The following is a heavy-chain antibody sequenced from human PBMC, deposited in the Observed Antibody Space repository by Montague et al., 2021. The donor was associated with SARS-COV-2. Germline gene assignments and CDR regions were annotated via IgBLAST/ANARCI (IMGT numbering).Heavy chain of an antibody. CDR1: GVSFSDHF. CDR3: ARVNYGEVDY. V-gene: IGHV4-34*01. Sequence: SETLSLTCAVYGVSFSDHFWCWIRQPPGKGLEWIGEINHSGRTTYSPSLRFRVSMSIDTSKNQFSLHLRSLTAAGAAVYYCARVNYGEVDYWGPGTLVTVSS. CDR2: INHSGRT. J-gene: IGHJ4*02. D-gene: IGHD4-17*01.